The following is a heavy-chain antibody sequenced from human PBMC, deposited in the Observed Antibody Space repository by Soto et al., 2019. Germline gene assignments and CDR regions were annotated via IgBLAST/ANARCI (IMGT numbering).Heavy chain of an antibody. CDR3: GRQYFDGSGYSIDY. Sequence: SETLSLTCTVSGGSITNTTYYWGWIRQPPGKGLEWIGTIHYSGTTYYNPSLKSRVTISVDTSKIQLSLKLNSMTAADTAVFYCGRQYFDGSGYSIDYWGQGTLVTVSS. CDR2: IHYSGTT. V-gene: IGHV4-39*01. CDR1: GGSITNTTYY. D-gene: IGHD3-22*01. J-gene: IGHJ4*02.